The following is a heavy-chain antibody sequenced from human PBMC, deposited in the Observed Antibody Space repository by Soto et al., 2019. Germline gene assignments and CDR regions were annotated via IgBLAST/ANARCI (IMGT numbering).Heavy chain of an antibody. V-gene: IGHV4-61*01. D-gene: IGHD3-9*01. CDR3: VRDYLLTGFDT. CDR1: NASISTISSYY. J-gene: IGHJ5*02. CDR2: VYYSGST. Sequence: SETLSLTCTVSNASISTISSYYWTWVRQPPGKGLEWIGYVYYSGSTNFNPSLKSRVGXSXXTXKXQXSXXXXSVXAADTATYYCVRDYLLTGFDTWGQGTLVTVSS.